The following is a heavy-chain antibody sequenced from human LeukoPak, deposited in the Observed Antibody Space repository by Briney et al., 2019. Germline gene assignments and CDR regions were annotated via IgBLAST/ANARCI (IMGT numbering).Heavy chain of an antibody. D-gene: IGHD2-2*01. Sequence: VASVKVSCKASGYTFTSYDINWVRQATGQGLEWMGWMNPNSGNTGYAQKFQGRVTMTRNTSISTAYMELSSLRSEDTAVYYCARGPYCSSTSCYLFSSYWFDPWGQGTLVTVSS. J-gene: IGHJ5*02. V-gene: IGHV1-8*01. CDR2: MNPNSGNT. CDR3: ARGPYCSSTSCYLFSSYWFDP. CDR1: GYTFTSYD.